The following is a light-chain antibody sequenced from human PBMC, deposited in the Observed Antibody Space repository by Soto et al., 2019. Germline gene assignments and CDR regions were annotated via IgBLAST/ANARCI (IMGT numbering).Light chain of an antibody. J-gene: IGLJ1*01. CDR3: AAWDGSLDGSFV. V-gene: IGLV1-47*02. CDR1: RSNIGTNS. CDR2: SNN. Sequence: QSALTQPPSASGTPGQSVIISCSGSRSNIGTNSVNWYQQLPGTAPKLVIYSNNQRPSGVPDRFSGSKSGTSASLAISGLRSEDEADYFCAAWDGSLDGSFVFGTGTKLTVL.